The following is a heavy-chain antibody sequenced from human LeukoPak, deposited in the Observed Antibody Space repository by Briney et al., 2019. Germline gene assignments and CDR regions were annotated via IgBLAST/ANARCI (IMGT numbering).Heavy chain of an antibody. CDR2: INHSGST. CDR3: ARLGIDSSGWPFDY. Sequence: SETLSLTCAVYGGSFSGYYWSWIRQPPGKGLEWIGEINHSGSTYYNPSLKSRVTISVDTSKNQFSLKLSSVTAADTAVYYCARLGIDSSGWPFDYWGQGTLVTVSS. D-gene: IGHD6-19*01. CDR1: GGSFSGYY. J-gene: IGHJ4*02. V-gene: IGHV4-34*01.